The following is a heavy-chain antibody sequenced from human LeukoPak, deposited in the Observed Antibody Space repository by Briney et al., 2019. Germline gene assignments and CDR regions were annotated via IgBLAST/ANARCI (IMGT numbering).Heavy chain of an antibody. CDR1: GFTFSIYE. V-gene: IGHV3-48*03. Sequence: GGSLRLSCAASGFTFSIYEMNWVRQAPGKGLEWVSYISTGGTTIHYADSVKGRFTISRDNAKNSLYLQMNSLRAEDTVVFYCARSGGNFAYWGQGTLVTVSS. J-gene: IGHJ4*02. D-gene: IGHD3-16*01. CDR3: ARSGGNFAY. CDR2: ISTGGTTI.